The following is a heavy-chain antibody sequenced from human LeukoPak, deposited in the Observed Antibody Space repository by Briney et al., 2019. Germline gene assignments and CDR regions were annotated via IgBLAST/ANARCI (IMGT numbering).Heavy chain of an antibody. CDR3: ARASVHYDFWSGPYYYYYYMDV. CDR2: INPNSGGT. J-gene: IGHJ6*03. CDR1: GYTFTGYY. V-gene: IGHV1-2*02. Sequence: ASVKVSCKASGYTFTGYYMHWVRQAPGQGLEWMGWINPNSGGTNYAQKFQGRVTMTRDTSISTAYMELSRLRSDDTAVYYCARASVHYDFWSGPYYYYYYMDVWGKGTTVTVSS. D-gene: IGHD3-3*01.